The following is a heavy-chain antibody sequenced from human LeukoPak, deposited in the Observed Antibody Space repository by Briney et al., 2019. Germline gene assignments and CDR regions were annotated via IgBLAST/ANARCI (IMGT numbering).Heavy chain of an antibody. CDR1: GITFRNYG. J-gene: IGHJ4*02. Sequence: GGSLRLSCAASGITFRNYGMHWVRQAPGKGLEWVAFIWYDGSNKYYADSVKDRFTISRDNSRNTLFLQMNSLRAEDTAVYYCATDRATQYFDYWGQGTLVSVSS. V-gene: IGHV3-30*02. CDR3: ATDRATQYFDY. CDR2: IWYDGSNK. D-gene: IGHD2-15*01.